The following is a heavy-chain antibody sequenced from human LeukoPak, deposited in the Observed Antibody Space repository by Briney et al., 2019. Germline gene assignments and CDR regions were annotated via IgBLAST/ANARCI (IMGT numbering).Heavy chain of an antibody. J-gene: IGHJ4*02. D-gene: IGHD5-18*01. CDR2: INQDGSEK. CDR1: GFTFSSYA. CDR3: ARDEYSYGIPSDY. V-gene: IGHV3-7*01. Sequence: PGGSLRLSCAASGFTFSSYAMSWVRQAPGKGLEWVAHINQDGSEKYYVDSVKGRFTISRDNTKNSLYLQMNSLRVEDTAVYYCARDEYSYGIPSDYWGQGTLVTVSS.